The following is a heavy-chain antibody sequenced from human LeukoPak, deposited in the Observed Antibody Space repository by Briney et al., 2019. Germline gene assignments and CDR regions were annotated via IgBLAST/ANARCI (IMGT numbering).Heavy chain of an antibody. CDR3: AKDSGYCSTTTCRPDY. J-gene: IGHJ4*02. V-gene: IGHV3-23*01. Sequence: GGSLRLSCAASGFTFSSYAMSWVRQAPGKGLEWVSAISGSGGSTYYADSVKGRFTISRDNSKNTLYLQMSSLRAEDTAVYYCAKDSGYCSTTTCRPDYWGQGTLVTVSS. D-gene: IGHD2-2*01. CDR2: ISGSGGST. CDR1: GFTFSSYA.